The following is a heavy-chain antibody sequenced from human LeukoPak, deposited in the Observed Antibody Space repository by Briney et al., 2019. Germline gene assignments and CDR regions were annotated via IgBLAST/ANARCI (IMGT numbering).Heavy chain of an antibody. J-gene: IGHJ4*02. CDR1: GGSTGSDY. CDR3: ARLSLHCSGGSCYRGAFDS. Sequence: SETLSLTCTVSGGSTGSDYWSWIRQPPGKGLEWIAYVYYSGVTSYNPSLKSRVAISIDTSKNQFSLNLSSVTAADTAVYYCARLSLHCSGGSCYRGAFDSWGQGTLVTVSS. CDR2: VYYSGVT. V-gene: IGHV4-59*08. D-gene: IGHD2-15*01.